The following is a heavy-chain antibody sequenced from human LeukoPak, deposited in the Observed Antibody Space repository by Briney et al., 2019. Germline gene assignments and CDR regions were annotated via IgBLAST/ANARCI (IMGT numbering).Heavy chain of an antibody. CDR3: ARDSRYCSSTNCYPRYYFDY. V-gene: IGHV3-30*03. D-gene: IGHD2-2*01. CDR2: ISNDGSNK. CDR1: GFTVSSYD. J-gene: IGHJ4*02. Sequence: GGSLRLSCAASGFTVSSYDMHWVRQAPGKGLEWVAVISNDGSNKYYVDSVKGRFTISRDNSKNTLYLEMNSLRAEDTAVYYCARDSRYCSSTNCYPRYYFDYWGQGSLVTVSS.